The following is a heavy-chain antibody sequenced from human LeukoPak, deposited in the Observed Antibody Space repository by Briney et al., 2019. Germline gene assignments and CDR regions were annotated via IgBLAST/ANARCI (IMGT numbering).Heavy chain of an antibody. CDR1: GFTFSSYA. CDR3: ASPYYDSSGYYSEVDY. V-gene: IGHV3-23*01. CDR2: ISGSGGGT. D-gene: IGHD3-22*01. Sequence: GGSLRLSCAASGFTFSSYAMSWVRQAPGKGLVWVSAISGSGGGTYYADSVKGRFTISRDNSKNTLYLQMNSLRAEDTAVYYCASPYYDSSGYYSEVDYWGQGTLVTVSS. J-gene: IGHJ4*02.